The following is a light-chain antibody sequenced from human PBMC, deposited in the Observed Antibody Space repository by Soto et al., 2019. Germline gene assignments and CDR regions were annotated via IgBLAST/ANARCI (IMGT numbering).Light chain of an antibody. Sequence: IVMTQSPATLSVSPGDRVTLSCRASQSVSSDLAWYQQRPGQAPRLLIYGASTRATGIPARFSGTGSGTEFTLTISSLQSEDFAVYYCQHYDSSPPYTFGQGTKLEIK. CDR1: QSVSSD. V-gene: IGKV3-15*01. CDR2: GAS. CDR3: QHYDSSPPYT. J-gene: IGKJ2*01.